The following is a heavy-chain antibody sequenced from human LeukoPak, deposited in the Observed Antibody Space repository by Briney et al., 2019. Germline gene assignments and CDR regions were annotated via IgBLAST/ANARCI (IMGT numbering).Heavy chain of an antibody. V-gene: IGHV1-2*06. CDR2: INPNSGGT. Sequence: ASVKVSCKPSGSPFTGFYMHWVRQAPGQGLEWMGRINPNSGGTNYARKFQGRVTMTRDTSISTAYMELSRLRSDDTAVYYCAREGDPYYDFWSGYYLPGWFDPWGQGTLVTVSS. D-gene: IGHD3-3*01. CDR3: AREGDPYYDFWSGYYLPGWFDP. CDR1: GSPFTGFY. J-gene: IGHJ5*02.